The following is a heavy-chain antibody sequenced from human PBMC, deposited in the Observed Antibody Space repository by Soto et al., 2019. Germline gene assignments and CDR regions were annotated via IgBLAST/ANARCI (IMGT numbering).Heavy chain of an antibody. V-gene: IGHV3-15*07. CDR2: IKSKTDGGTT. D-gene: IGHD3-10*01. CDR1: GFTFSNAW. J-gene: IGHJ5*02. CDR3: TTEVDYYGSGSSLDP. Sequence: GGSLRLSCAASGFTFSNAWMNWVRQAPGKGLEWVGRIKSKTDGGTTDYAAPVKGRFTISRDDSKNTLYLQMNSLKTEDTAVYYCTTEVDYYGSGSSLDPWAREPWSPSPQ.